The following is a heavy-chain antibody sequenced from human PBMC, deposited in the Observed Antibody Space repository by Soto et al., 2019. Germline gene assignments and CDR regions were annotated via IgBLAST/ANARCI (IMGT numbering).Heavy chain of an antibody. CDR3: ATYSGSYSFES. D-gene: IGHD1-26*01. CDR2: IKEDGSEK. CDR1: EFTFSRYA. V-gene: IGHV3-7*01. Sequence: LGWHLRLSCADSEFTFSRYALHWFRRAPGKGLEWVANIKEDGSEKLYLDSVRVRFTISRDNAKNSLYLQMNSLRAEDTAVYYCATYSGSYSFESWGQATMVTVSS. J-gene: IGHJ4*02.